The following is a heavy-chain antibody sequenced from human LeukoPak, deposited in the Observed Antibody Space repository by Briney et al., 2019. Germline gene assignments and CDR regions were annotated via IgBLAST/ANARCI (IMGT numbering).Heavy chain of an antibody. J-gene: IGHJ4*02. CDR2: ISTSGGTT. D-gene: IGHD3-22*01. CDR1: GFTFGSYA. V-gene: IGHV3-23*01. Sequence: GGSLRLSCAASGFTFGSYAMSWVRQAPGKGLEWVSGISTSGGTTSYAEPVKGRFTVSRDNPRNTLYMEMNSLRDEDTAVYYCAVMHRYYDGSGYWVQWGQGTLVTVSS. CDR3: AVMHRYYDGSGYWVQ.